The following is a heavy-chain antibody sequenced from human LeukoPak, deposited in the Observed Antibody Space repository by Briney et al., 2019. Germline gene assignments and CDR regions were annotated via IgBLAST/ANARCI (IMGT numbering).Heavy chain of an antibody. D-gene: IGHD2-2*01. CDR1: GLIFSDAW. Sequence: GGSLRLSCVASGLIFSDAWMHWVRQAPGKGLEWVAVISYDGRNIHYPDSVKGRLTISRDISTDTLWLQMDSLRTEDTAVYYCAKGPLRGTAAAIDYWGQGTLVTVSS. V-gene: IGHV3-30*18. J-gene: IGHJ4*02. CDR2: ISYDGRNI. CDR3: AKGPLRGTAAAIDY.